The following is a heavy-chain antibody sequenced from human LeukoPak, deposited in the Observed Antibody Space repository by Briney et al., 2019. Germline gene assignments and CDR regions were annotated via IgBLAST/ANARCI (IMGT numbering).Heavy chain of an antibody. D-gene: IGHD3-9*01. V-gene: IGHV4-38-2*01. CDR2: IYHSGST. CDR1: GYSISSGYY. Sequence: SETLSLTCAVSGYSISSGYYWGWIRQPPGKGLEWIGSIYHSGSTYYNPSLKSRVTISADTSKNQFSLKLSSVTAADTAVYYCARVSGLRYFDWLLVYWGQGTLVTVSS. CDR3: ARVSGLRYFDWLLVY. J-gene: IGHJ4*02.